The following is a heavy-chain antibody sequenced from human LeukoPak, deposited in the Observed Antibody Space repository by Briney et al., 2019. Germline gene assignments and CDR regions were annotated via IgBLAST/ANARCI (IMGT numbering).Heavy chain of an antibody. V-gene: IGHV4-31*03. CDR1: GGSISSGGYY. CDR2: IYYSGST. CDR3: ARSGYYDILTGYTYYFDY. D-gene: IGHD3-9*01. J-gene: IGHJ4*02. Sequence: SETLSLTCTVSGGSISSGGYYWSWIRQHPGKGLEWIGYIYYSGSTYYNPSLKSRVTISVDTSKNQFSLKLSSVTAADTAVYYCARSGYYDILTGYTYYFDYWGQGTLVTVSS.